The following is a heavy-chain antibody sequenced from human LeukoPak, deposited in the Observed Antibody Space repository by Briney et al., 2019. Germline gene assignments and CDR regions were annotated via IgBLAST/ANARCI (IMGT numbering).Heavy chain of an antibody. CDR2: IKQDGSEI. V-gene: IGHV3-7*03. CDR1: GFTFSTYW. Sequence: PGGSLRLSCAASGFTFSTYWMSWVRQAPGKGLEWVANIKQDGSEIKYVDSVKGRFTISRDNAKNSLYLQMNSLRAEDTAVYYCARTTVTRFDYWGQGTLVTVSS. D-gene: IGHD4-17*01. CDR3: ARTTVTRFDY. J-gene: IGHJ4*02.